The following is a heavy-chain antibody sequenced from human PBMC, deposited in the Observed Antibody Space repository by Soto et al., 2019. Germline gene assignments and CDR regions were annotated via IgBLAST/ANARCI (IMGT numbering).Heavy chain of an antibody. Sequence: GGSLRLSCAASGFTFSSYSMNWVRQAPGKGLEWVSSISSSSSYIYYADSVKGRFTISRDNAKNSLYLQMNSLRAEDTAVYYCARDREDYYDRTFVPWGQGTLVTVSS. CDR2: ISSSSSYI. V-gene: IGHV3-21*01. J-gene: IGHJ5*02. CDR1: GFTFSSYS. CDR3: ARDREDYYDRTFVP. D-gene: IGHD3-22*01.